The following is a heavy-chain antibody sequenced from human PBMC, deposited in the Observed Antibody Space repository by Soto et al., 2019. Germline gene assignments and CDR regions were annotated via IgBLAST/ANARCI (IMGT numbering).Heavy chain of an antibody. V-gene: IGHV3-7*01. CDR1: GFTFSSYW. D-gene: IGHD3-16*01. Sequence: GESLKISCAASGFTFSSYWMSWVRQAPGKGLEWVANIKQDGSEKYYVDSVKGRFTISRDNAKNSLYLQMNSLRAEDTAVYYCARGTELCDYWGQGTLVTVSS. CDR3: ARGTELCDY. CDR2: IKQDGSEK. J-gene: IGHJ4*02.